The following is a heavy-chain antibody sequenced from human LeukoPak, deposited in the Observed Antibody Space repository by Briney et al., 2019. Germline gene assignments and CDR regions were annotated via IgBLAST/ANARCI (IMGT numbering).Heavy chain of an antibody. CDR1: GYTFTSYD. CDR3: ARDGGDSSGWYLGYYYYGMDV. CDR2: MNPNSGNT. D-gene: IGHD6-19*01. J-gene: IGHJ6*02. Sequence: ASVKVSCKASGYTFTSYDINWVRQATGQGLEWMGWMNPNSGNTGYAQKFQGRVTMTRNTSISTAYMELSSLRSEDTAVYYCARDGGDSSGWYLGYYYYGMDVWGQRTTVTVSS. V-gene: IGHV1-8*01.